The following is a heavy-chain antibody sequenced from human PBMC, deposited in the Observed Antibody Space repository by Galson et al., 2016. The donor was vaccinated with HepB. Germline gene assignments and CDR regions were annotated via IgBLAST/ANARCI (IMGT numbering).Heavy chain of an antibody. V-gene: IGHV3-23*01. D-gene: IGHD3-3*01. CDR3: AKDIPVSRFLGRPPRGGFGI. Sequence: SLRLSCAASGFTFSSYAMNWVSGISGSGGSTYYADSVKGRFTISRDNSKNTLYLQMNSLRAEDTAVYYCAKDIPVSRFLGRPPRGGFGIWGQGTMVTVSS. CDR1: GFTFSSYA. CDR2: ISGSGGST. J-gene: IGHJ3*02.